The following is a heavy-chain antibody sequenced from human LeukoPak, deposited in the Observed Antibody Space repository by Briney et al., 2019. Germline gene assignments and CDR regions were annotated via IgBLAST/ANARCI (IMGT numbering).Heavy chain of an antibody. D-gene: IGHD6-13*01. CDR2: ISSSSSYI. V-gene: IGHV3-21*01. Sequence: PGGSLTLSCAASGCTFSSFGMTWVRQAPGKGLEWVGYISSSSSYIYYADSVKGRFTISRDNAKNTLYLQMNSLPAEHTAVYYCARNPVSWYEGPWLDYLGQGTLVTVSS. CDR1: GCTFSSFG. CDR3: ARNPVSWYEGPWLDY. J-gene: IGHJ4*02.